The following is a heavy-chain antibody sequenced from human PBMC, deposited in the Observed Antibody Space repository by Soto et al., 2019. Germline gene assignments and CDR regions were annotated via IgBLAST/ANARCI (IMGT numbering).Heavy chain of an antibody. CDR1: GGSISSGDYY. Sequence: SETLSLTCTVSGGSISSGDYYWSCIRQPPGKGLEWIGYIYDSGSTYYNASLKSRLTISLDTSKNQFSLQLTSVSAADTAVYYCARGGNYYGLRVWGQGTTVTVSS. J-gene: IGHJ6*02. CDR3: ARGGNYYGLRV. V-gene: IGHV4-30-4*01. CDR2: IYDSGST.